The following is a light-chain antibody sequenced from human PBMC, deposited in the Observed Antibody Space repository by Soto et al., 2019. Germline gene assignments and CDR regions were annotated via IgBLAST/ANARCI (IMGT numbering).Light chain of an antibody. J-gene: IGLJ1*01. CDR3: SSYTSSSILYV. CDR1: SSDVGGYNY. Sequence: QSVLAQPASVPGSPGQSITISCTGTSSDVGGYNYVSWYQQHPGKAPKLMIYEVSNRPSGVSNRFSGSKSGNTASLTISGLQAEDEADYYCSSYTSSSILYVFGTGTKVTVL. V-gene: IGLV2-14*01. CDR2: EVS.